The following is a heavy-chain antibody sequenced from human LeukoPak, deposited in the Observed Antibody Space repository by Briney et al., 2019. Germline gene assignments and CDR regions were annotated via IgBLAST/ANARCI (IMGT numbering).Heavy chain of an antibody. CDR1: GFSLSRED. D-gene: IGHD7-27*01. V-gene: IGHV3-48*03. CDR2: ISQTGATT. CDR3: ARDAILSWGRGALDI. Sequence: PGGSLRLTCAAAGFSLSREDMHWVSQAPGKGLEWISYISQTGATTHYADSVKGRFTVSRDNAKNSLYLQMNSLRGDDTALYYCARDAILSWGRGALDIWGQRTLVSVSS. J-gene: IGHJ3*02.